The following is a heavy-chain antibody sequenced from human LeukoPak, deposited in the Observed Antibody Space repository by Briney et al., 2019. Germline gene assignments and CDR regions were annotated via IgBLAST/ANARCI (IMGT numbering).Heavy chain of an antibody. CDR3: AATGTFYKTVDY. V-gene: IGHV4-39*01. D-gene: IGHD3-10*01. Sequence: NPAETLSLTCDVSGGSISSSSYYWGWIRQPPGKGLGWIGSFYFSGSAYYNPSLKSRVTISVDTSKNQFSLNLSSVTAADTAVYYCAATGTFYKTVDYWGQGTLVTVS. CDR2: FYFSGSA. J-gene: IGHJ4*02. CDR1: GGSISSSSYY.